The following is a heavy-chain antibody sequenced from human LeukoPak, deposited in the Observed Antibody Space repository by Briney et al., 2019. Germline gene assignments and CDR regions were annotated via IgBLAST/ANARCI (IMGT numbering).Heavy chain of an antibody. V-gene: IGHV4-59*01. Sequence: SETLSLTCTVSGGSISSYYWSWIRQPLGKGLEWIGYIYYSGSTNYNPSLKSRVTISVDTSKNQFSLKLSSVTAADTAVYYCARVERQWLLWYFDLWGRGTLVTVSS. D-gene: IGHD6-19*01. CDR2: IYYSGST. CDR1: GGSISSYY. J-gene: IGHJ2*01. CDR3: ARVERQWLLWYFDL.